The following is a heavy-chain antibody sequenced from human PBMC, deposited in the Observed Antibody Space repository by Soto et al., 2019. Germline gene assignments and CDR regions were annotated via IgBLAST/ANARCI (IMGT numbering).Heavy chain of an antibody. CDR1: GYTFTTYG. CDR3: ARDSHRYCTNAVCNKGYYYYSMDV. CDR2: ISAYNGDT. V-gene: IGHV1-18*01. Sequence: QVQLVQSGAVVKKPGASVKVSCKASGYTFTTYGINWVRQAPGQGLVWMGWISAYNGDTNYAQDLQGRVTITTDTFTTTAYIELRTLRSDDAAVYYCARDSHRYCTNAVCNKGYYYYSMDVWGQGTTVTVSS. D-gene: IGHD2-8*01. J-gene: IGHJ6*02.